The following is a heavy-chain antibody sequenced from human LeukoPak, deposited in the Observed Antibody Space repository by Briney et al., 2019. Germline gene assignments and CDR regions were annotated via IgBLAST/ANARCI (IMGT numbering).Heavy chain of an antibody. Sequence: GRSLRLSCAASGFTFSSYAMHWVRQAPGKGLEWVAVISYDGSNKYYADSVKGRFTISRDNSKNTLYLQMNSLRPEDTAVYYCAGHFDYWGQGTLVTVSS. CDR1: GFTFSSYA. V-gene: IGHV3-30-3*01. CDR2: ISYDGSNK. CDR3: AGHFDY. J-gene: IGHJ4*02.